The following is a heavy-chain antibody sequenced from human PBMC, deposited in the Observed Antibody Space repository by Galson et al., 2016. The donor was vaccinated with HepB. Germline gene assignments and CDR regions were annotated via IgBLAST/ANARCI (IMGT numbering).Heavy chain of an antibody. CDR3: AKVTCDWGNFYQTEFDP. J-gene: IGHJ5*02. D-gene: IGHD2-21*01. Sequence: SLRLSCAASGFTFNTYGMSWVRQAPGKGLEWVSAIGARGRPIYADSVKGRFILSRDNSKNTVWLQMNPLRAEDTAVYYCAKVTCDWGNFYQTEFDPWGRGTLVTVSS. V-gene: IGHV3-23*01. CDR2: IGARGRP. CDR1: GFTFNTYG.